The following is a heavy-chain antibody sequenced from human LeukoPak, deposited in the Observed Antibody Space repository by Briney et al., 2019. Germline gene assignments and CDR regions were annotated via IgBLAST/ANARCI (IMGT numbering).Heavy chain of an antibody. CDR1: GFTFSSYG. V-gene: IGHV3-23*01. CDR3: ANIAVLRGIIEGFDP. Sequence: GGSLRLSCAASGFTFSSYGMSWVRQAPGKGLEWVSAISGSGGSTYYADSVKGRFTISRDNSKNTLYLQMNSLRAEDTAVYYCANIAVLRGIIEGFDPWGQGTLVTVSS. CDR2: ISGSGGST. J-gene: IGHJ5*02. D-gene: IGHD3-16*01.